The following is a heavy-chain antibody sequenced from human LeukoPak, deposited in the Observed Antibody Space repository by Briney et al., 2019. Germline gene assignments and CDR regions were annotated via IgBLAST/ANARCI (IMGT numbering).Heavy chain of an antibody. J-gene: IGHJ4*02. Sequence: GGSLRLSCAASGFTFSSSWMHWVRQAPGKGLEWVANVKQDGSAKNYVDSVKGRFTISRDNAKNSLYLQMNSLRAEDTAVHYCARGDKWSFDYWGQGTLVTVSS. CDR2: VKQDGSAK. D-gene: IGHD2-15*01. CDR1: GFTFSSSW. V-gene: IGHV3-7*04. CDR3: ARGDKWSFDY.